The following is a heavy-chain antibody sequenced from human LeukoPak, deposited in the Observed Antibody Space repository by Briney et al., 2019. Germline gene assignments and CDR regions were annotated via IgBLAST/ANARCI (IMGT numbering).Heavy chain of an antibody. Sequence: QTLSLTCAISGDCASRNSAAWDWVRQSPSRGLEWLGRTYYRSKWYHDYAVSVKSRITINPDTSKNQLSLQLNSVTPEDTAVYYCARSYSSSWANWSDPWGQGTLVTVSS. D-gene: IGHD6-13*01. CDR3: ARSYSSSWANWSDP. CDR1: GDCASRNSAA. V-gene: IGHV6-1*01. J-gene: IGHJ5*02. CDR2: TYYRSKWYH.